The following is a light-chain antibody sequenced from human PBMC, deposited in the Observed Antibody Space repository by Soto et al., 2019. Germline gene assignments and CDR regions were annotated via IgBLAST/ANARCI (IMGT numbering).Light chain of an antibody. J-gene: IGKJ5*01. CDR1: QSVSTY. CDR3: QQRNNWPVT. Sequence: EVVLTQSPATLSLSPGERATLSCRASQSVSTYVSWYQQKPGQAPRLLIYDASKRAPGIPARFSGSGSGTDFTLTISSLEPDDFSIYYCQQRNNWPVTFGQGTRLEI. V-gene: IGKV3-11*01. CDR2: DAS.